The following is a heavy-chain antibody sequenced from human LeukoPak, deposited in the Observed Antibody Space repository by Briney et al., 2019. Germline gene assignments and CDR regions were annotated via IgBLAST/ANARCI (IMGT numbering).Heavy chain of an antibody. CDR2: IYYSGST. V-gene: IGHV4-59*01. D-gene: IGHD1-26*01. Sequence: LETLSLTCTVSGGSISSYYWSWIRQPPGKGLEWIGYIYYSGSTNYNPSLKSRVTISVDTSKNQFSLKLSSVTAADTAVYYCARGNPSGSYRDTRHAFDIWGQGTMVTVSS. CDR3: ARGNPSGSYRDTRHAFDI. CDR1: GGSISSYY. J-gene: IGHJ3*02.